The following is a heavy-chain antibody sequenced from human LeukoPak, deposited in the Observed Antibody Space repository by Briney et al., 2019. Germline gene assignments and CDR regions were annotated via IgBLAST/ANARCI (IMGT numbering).Heavy chain of an antibody. CDR1: GGSFSGYY. CDR2: INHSGST. J-gene: IGHJ5*02. CDR3: ARCLKDSSRHWFDP. V-gene: IGHV4-34*01. D-gene: IGHD6-13*01. Sequence: SETLSLTCAVYGGSFSGYYWSWIRQPPGKGPEWIGEINHSGSTNYNPSLKSRVTISVDTSKNQFSLKLSSVTAADTAVYYCARCLKDSSRHWFDPWGQGTLVTVSS.